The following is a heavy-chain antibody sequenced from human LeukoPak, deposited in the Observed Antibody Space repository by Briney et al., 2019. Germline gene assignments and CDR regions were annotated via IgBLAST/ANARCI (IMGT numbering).Heavy chain of an antibody. CDR1: GSTFSNAW. CDR3: TTSMNPMIVVVITQVVVIDY. D-gene: IGHD3-22*01. CDR2: IKSKTDGGTT. Sequence: GGSLRLSCAASGSTFSNAWMSWVRQAPGKGLEWVGRIKSKTDGGTTDYAAPVKGRFTISRDDSKNTLYLQMNSLKTEDTAVYYCTTSMNPMIVVVITQVVVIDYWGQGTLVTVSS. V-gene: IGHV3-15*01. J-gene: IGHJ4*02.